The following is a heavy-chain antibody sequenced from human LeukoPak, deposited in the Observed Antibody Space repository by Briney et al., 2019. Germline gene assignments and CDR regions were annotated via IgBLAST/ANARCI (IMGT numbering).Heavy chain of an antibody. CDR2: INPNSGGT. CDR3: ARGGNYYAVDS. J-gene: IGHJ5*01. CDR1: GYTFTDYY. D-gene: IGHD1-26*01. Sequence: ASVKVSCKASGYTFTDYYIHWVRQAPGQGLEWMGWINPNSGGTNYVQKFQGRVTMTRDTSISTAYMELSRLRSDDTAVYYCARGGNYYAVDSWGQGTLVTVSS. V-gene: IGHV1-2*02.